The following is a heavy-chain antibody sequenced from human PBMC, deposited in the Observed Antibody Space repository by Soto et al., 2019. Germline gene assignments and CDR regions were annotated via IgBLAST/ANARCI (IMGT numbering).Heavy chain of an antibody. CDR1: GFTFTSFA. J-gene: IGHJ4*02. CDR3: ANFPSCSSSTCLDY. V-gene: IGHV3-30*09. Sequence: PGGSLRLSCSASGFTFTSFAIHWVRQAPGKGLEWVAVISENGVNKYSAESVRGRFVISRDNSKNTVELEMNSLRPDDTAVYYCANFPSCSSSTCLDYWGRGTLFTVSS. D-gene: IGHD2-15*01. CDR2: ISENGVNK.